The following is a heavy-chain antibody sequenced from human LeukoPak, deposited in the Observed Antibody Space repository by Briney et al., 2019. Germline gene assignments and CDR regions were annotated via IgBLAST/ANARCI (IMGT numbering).Heavy chain of an antibody. V-gene: IGHV4-34*01. J-gene: IGHJ4*02. D-gene: IGHD6-19*01. Sequence: TSETLSLTCAVYGGSFSGYYWSWIRQPPGKGLEWIGEINHSGSTNYNPSLKSRVTISVDTSKNQFSLKLSSVTAADTAVYYCARGLAGAFDYWGQGNLVTVSS. CDR1: GGSFSGYY. CDR3: ARGLAGAFDY. CDR2: INHSGST.